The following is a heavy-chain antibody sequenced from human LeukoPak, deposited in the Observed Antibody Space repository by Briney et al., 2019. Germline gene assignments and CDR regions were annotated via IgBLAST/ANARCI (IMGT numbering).Heavy chain of an antibody. Sequence: SETLSLTCAVSGYSISSGYYWGWIRPPPGKGLEWIGSIYHSGSTYYNPSLKSRVTISVDTSKNQFSLKLSSVTAADTAVYYCATGGAAAGTREFDYWGQGTLVTVSS. CDR3: ATGGAAAGTREFDY. CDR2: IYHSGST. CDR1: GYSISSGYY. D-gene: IGHD6-13*01. V-gene: IGHV4-38-2*01. J-gene: IGHJ4*02.